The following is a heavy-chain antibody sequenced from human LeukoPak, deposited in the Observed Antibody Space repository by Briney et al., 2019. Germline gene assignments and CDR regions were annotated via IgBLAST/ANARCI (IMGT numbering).Heavy chain of an antibody. V-gene: IGHV4-59*08. Sequence: PSETLSLTCAVSGDSVSTYSWTWIRQPPGKGLECIGSISYSGSANYNPSLKSRVTVSVDTSKNQFSLKLSSVTAADTAVYYCARGDDYKSTYFDNWGQGTLVTVSS. D-gene: IGHD5-12*01. J-gene: IGHJ4*02. CDR2: ISYSGSA. CDR1: GDSVSTYS. CDR3: ARGDDYKSTYFDN.